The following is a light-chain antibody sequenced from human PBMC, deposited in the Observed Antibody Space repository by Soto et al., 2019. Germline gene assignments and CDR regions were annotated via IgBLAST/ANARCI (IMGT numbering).Light chain of an antibody. CDR3: SSFTSSNTYV. CDR1: TSDVGSYNR. CDR2: EVS. V-gene: IGLV2-18*02. J-gene: IGLJ1*01. Sequence: QSALTQPPSVSGSPGQSVTISCTGTTSDVGSYNRVSWYQQPPGTAPKLMIYEVSNRPSGFPDRFSGSKSGNTASLTISGLQVEDEDDYYCSSFTSSNTYVFGTGTKVTVL.